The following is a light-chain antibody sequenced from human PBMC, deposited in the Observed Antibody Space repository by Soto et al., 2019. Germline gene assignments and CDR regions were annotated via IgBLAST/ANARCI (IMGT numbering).Light chain of an antibody. CDR1: SSDVGGYNY. V-gene: IGLV2-14*01. CDR2: DVS. J-gene: IGLJ1*01. Sequence: QPVLTHPASVSGSPRQSITISCTGTSSDVGGYNYVSWYQQHPGKAPKLMIYDVSNRPSGVSNRFSGSKSGNTASLTISGLQAEDEADYYCSSYTSSSTLEVFGTGTKVTVL. CDR3: SSYTSSSTLEV.